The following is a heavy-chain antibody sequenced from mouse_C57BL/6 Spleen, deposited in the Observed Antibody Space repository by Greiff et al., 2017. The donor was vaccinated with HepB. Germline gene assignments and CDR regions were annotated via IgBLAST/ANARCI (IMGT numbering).Heavy chain of an antibody. V-gene: IGHV1-64*01. CDR2: IHPNSGST. CDR3: ARKGYSYYFDY. Sequence: QVQLQQPGAELVKPGASVKLSCKASGYTFTSYWMHWVKQRPGQGLEWIGMIHPNSGSTNYNEKFKSKATLTVDKSSSTAYMQLSSLTSEDSAVYYCARKGYSYYFDYWGQGTTLTVSS. D-gene: IGHD2-12*01. J-gene: IGHJ2*01. CDR1: GYTFTSYW.